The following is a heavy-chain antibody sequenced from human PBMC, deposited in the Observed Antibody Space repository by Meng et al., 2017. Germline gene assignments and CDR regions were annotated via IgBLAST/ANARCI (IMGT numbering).Heavy chain of an antibody. J-gene: IGHJ4*02. Sequence: ELMDAGCLEQCSCKFSEYTFSSKCMTWLARALGQGIGWSGWINTKLRKRTYAQVFTGWIDFTLYTSASTAFLKNNSLKAEATAVVYCARAHISGWYSFFDYWGQGTLVTVSS. D-gene: IGHD6-19*01. V-gene: IGHV7-4-1*02. CDR2: INTKLRKR. CDR1: EYTFSSKC. CDR3: ARAHISGWYSFFDY.